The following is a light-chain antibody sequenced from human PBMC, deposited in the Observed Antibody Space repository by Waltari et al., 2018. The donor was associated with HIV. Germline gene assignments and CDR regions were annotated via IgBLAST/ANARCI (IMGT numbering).Light chain of an antibody. CDR1: SSNLGAGSD. J-gene: IGLJ2*01. Sequence: QSVVTQPPSVSGAPGQRVTISCTWSSSNLGAGSDVHWYPQLPGTAPKLLIYGNSNRPSGVPDRFSGSKSGTSASLAITGLQAEDEADYYCQSYDSSLSGSDVVFGGGTELTVL. CDR2: GNS. V-gene: IGLV1-40*01. CDR3: QSYDSSLSGSDVV.